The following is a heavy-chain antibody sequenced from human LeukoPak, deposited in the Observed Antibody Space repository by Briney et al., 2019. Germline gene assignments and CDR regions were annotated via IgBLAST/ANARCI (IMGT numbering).Heavy chain of an antibody. D-gene: IGHD3-3*01. CDR1: GASISSGSYC. J-gene: IGHJ6*04. V-gene: IGHV4-61*02. CDR3: ARAYYDFWSGYSVDV. Sequence: PSETLSLTCTVSGASISSGSYCWSWMRQPAGKGLEWIGRIYTSGSTNYNPSLKSRVTISVDTSKNQFSLKLSSVTAADTAVYYCARAYYDFWSGYSVDVWGKGTTVTVSS. CDR2: IYTSGST.